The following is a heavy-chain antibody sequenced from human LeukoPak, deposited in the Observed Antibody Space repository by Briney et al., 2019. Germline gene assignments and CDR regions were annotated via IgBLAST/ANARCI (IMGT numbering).Heavy chain of an antibody. CDR1: GGSISSYY. Sequence: SESLSLTCTVSGGSISSYYWSWLRQPPGKGLEWIGYIYYSGSTNYNPSLKSRVTISVDTSKNQFSLKLSSVTAADTAVYYCARHYYDSSGYYYWSVYYYGMDVWGQGTTVTVSS. D-gene: IGHD3-22*01. J-gene: IGHJ6*02. CDR3: ARHYYDSSGYYYWSVYYYGMDV. CDR2: IYYSGST. V-gene: IGHV4-59*08.